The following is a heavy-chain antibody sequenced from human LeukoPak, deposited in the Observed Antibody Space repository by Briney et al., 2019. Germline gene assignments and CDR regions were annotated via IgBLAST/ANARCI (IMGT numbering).Heavy chain of an antibody. D-gene: IGHD3-10*01. CDR3: AREDGSGSYFVDH. V-gene: IGHV3-7*01. Sequence: SGGSLRLSCAASGFTFSSYWMSWVRQAPGKGLEWVANIKQDGSEKYYVDSVKGRFTISRDNAKNSLYLQMNSLRAEDTAVYYCAREDGSGSYFVDHWGQGTLVTVSS. J-gene: IGHJ4*02. CDR2: IKQDGSEK. CDR1: GFTFSSYW.